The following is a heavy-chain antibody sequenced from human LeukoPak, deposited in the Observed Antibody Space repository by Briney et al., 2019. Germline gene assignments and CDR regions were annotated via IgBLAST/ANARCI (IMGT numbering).Heavy chain of an antibody. J-gene: IGHJ4*02. Sequence: ASVKVSCKVSGYTLTELSMHWVRQATGQGLEWMGWMNPNSGNTGYAQKFQGRVTMTRNTSISTAYMELSSLRSEDTAVYYCARSRAHRYSRSWYSFPYWGQGTLVTVSS. V-gene: IGHV1-8*01. CDR2: MNPNSGNT. CDR1: GYTLTELS. D-gene: IGHD6-13*01. CDR3: ARSRAHRYSRSWYSFPY.